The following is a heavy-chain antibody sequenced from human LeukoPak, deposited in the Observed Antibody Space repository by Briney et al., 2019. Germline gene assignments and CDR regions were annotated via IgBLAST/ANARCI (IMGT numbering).Heavy chain of an antibody. V-gene: IGHV3-23*01. D-gene: IGHD3-10*01. Sequence: GGSLRLSCEASGFSFSTHSMSWVRQAPGKGLEWVSAISGSGGSTYYADSVKGRFTISRDNSKNTLYLQMNSLRAEDTAVYYCAKDYGSGSYYRIFDYWGQGTLVTVSS. J-gene: IGHJ4*02. CDR3: AKDYGSGSYYRIFDY. CDR2: ISGSGGST. CDR1: GFSFSTHS.